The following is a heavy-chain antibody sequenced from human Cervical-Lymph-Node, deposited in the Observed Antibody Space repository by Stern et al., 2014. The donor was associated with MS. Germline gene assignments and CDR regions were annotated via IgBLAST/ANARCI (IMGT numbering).Heavy chain of an antibody. CDR3: ARSQLYYYDSSGKGWFDP. J-gene: IGHJ5*02. CDR2: IYYSGST. D-gene: IGHD3-22*01. V-gene: IGHV4-59*01. CDR1: GGSISSYY. Sequence: KESGPGLVKPSETLSLTCTVSGGSISSYYWSWIRQPPGKGLEWIGYIYYSGSTNYNPSLKSRVTISVDTSKNQFSLKLSSVTAADTAVYYCARSQLYYYDSSGKGWFDPWGQGTLVTVSS.